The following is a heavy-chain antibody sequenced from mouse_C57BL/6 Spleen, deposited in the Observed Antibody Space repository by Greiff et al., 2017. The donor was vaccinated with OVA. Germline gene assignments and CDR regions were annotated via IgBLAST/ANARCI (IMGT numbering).Heavy chain of an antibody. Sequence: VQLQQPGAELVRPGSSVKLSCKASGYTFTSYWMHWVKQRPIQGLEWIGNIDPSDSETHYNQKFKDKATLTVDKSSSTAYMQLSSLTSEDSAVYYCASYYYGSSYELAYWGQGTLVTVSA. CDR3: ASYYYGSSYELAY. V-gene: IGHV1-52*01. D-gene: IGHD1-1*01. CDR1: GYTFTSYW. J-gene: IGHJ3*01. CDR2: IDPSDSET.